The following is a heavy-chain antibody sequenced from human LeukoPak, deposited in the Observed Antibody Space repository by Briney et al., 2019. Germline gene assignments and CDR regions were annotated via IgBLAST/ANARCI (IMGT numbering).Heavy chain of an antibody. V-gene: IGHV1-46*01. Sequence: GASVKVSCKASGYTFTSYYMHWVRQAPGQGLEWMGIINPSGGSTIYAQKFQGRVTMTEDTSTDTAYMELSSLRSEDTAVYYCATDASRRDGYNYAHWGQGTLVTVSS. CDR3: ATDASRRDGYNYAH. CDR1: GYTFTSYY. D-gene: IGHD5-24*01. CDR2: INPSGGST. J-gene: IGHJ4*02.